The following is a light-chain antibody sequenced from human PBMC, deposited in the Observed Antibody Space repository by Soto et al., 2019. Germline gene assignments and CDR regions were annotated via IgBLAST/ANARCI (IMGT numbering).Light chain of an antibody. CDR2: GQS. Sequence: IVLTQSPSTLSVSLGESVTLSCRASQSFXRNLPWDEQKPGQATRMLSXGQSTRATGISARFIGGGSGKEFTLTISSLQSADSAVYYCRQYIKWPPWTFGQGTKVDIK. J-gene: IGKJ1*01. CDR1: QSFXRN. V-gene: IGKV3-15*01. CDR3: RQYIKWPPWT.